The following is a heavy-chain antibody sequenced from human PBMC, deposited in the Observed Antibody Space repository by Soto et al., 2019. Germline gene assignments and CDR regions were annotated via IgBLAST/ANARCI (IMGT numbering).Heavy chain of an antibody. Sequence: EVQLLESGGGLVQPGRSLRLSCAASGFTFSSYSMSWVRQAPGKGLEWVSAISGSGGTTYYADSVKGRFTISRDNSKNKLFLQMHSLRAEDTAVYYCAKFFVEPGASSGWPWSFHYWGQGTLVTVSS. D-gene: IGHD6-25*01. CDR3: AKFFVEPGASSGWPWSFHY. J-gene: IGHJ4*02. CDR2: ISGSGGTT. CDR1: GFTFSSYS. V-gene: IGHV3-23*01.